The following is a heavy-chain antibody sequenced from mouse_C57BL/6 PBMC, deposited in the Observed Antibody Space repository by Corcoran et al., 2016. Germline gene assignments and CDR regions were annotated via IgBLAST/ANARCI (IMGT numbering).Heavy chain of an antibody. D-gene: IGHD1-1*01. CDR3: ARRFYYYGSSYWYFDV. CDR1: GYTFTTYG. J-gene: IGHJ1*03. V-gene: IGHV9-3*01. Sequence: QIQLVQSGPELKKPGETVKISCKASGYTFTTYGMSWVKQAPGKGLKWMGWINTHSGVPTYADDFKGRFAFSLETSASTAYLQINNLKNEDTATYFCARRFYYYGSSYWYFDVWGTGTTVTVSS. CDR2: INTHSGVP.